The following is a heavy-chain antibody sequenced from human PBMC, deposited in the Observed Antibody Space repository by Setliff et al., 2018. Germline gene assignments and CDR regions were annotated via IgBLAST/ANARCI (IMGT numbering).Heavy chain of an antibody. V-gene: IGHV3-30*03. D-gene: IGHD2-21*01. J-gene: IGHJ6*03. CDR2: ISYDARKK. Sequence: GGSLRLSCAASGLTFSSDAMTWVRQTPGKGLEWVSVISYDARKKYYADTLEGRFAISRDNSRNTMYLQMNSLRGEDTAVYYCARDRIGPYLSYMDGWGKGTTVTVSS. CDR1: GLTFSSDA. CDR3: ARDRIGPYLSYMDG.